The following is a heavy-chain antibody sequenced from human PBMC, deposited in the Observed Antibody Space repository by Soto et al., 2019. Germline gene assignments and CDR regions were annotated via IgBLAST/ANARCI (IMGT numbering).Heavy chain of an antibody. CDR1: GGSFSGYY. CDR3: ARGRFPKIRGYSGYVSPRNEEYYFDY. V-gene: IGHV4-34*01. Sequence: SETLSLTCAVYGGSFSGYYWSWIRQPPGKGLEWIGEINHSGSTNYNPSLKSRVTISVDTSKNQFSLKLSSVTAADTAVYYCARGRFPKIRGYSGYVSPRNEEYYFDYWGQGTLVTVSS. D-gene: IGHD5-12*01. J-gene: IGHJ4*02. CDR2: INHSGST.